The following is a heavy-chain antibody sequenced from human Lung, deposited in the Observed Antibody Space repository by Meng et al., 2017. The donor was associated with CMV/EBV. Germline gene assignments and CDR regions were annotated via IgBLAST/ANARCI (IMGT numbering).Heavy chain of an antibody. D-gene: IGHD2-2*02. CDR3: ASKAGVVPAAIPVYYYYGMDV. J-gene: IGHJ6*02. CDR2: IIPIFGTA. Sequence: SXXVSXKASGGTFSSYAISWVRQAPGQGLEWMGGIIPIFGTANYAQKFQGRVTITTDESTSTAYMELSSMRSEDTAVYYCASKAGVVPAAIPVYYYYGMDVXGQRXTVTVSS. CDR1: GGTFSSYA. V-gene: IGHV1-69*05.